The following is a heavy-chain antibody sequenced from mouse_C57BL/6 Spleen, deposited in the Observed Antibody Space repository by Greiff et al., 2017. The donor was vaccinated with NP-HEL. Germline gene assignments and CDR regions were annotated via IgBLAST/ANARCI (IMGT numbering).Heavy chain of an antibody. CDR3: ARRSQLGRDFDY. J-gene: IGHJ2*01. D-gene: IGHD4-1*02. Sequence: QQSCKASGYTFTSYWMHWVKQRPGQGLEWIGEIDPSDSYTNYNQKFKGKSTLTVDKSSSTAYMQLSSLTSEDSAVYYCARRSQLGRDFDYWGQGTTLTVSS. V-gene: IGHV1-69*01. CDR2: IDPSDSYT. CDR1: GYTFTSYW.